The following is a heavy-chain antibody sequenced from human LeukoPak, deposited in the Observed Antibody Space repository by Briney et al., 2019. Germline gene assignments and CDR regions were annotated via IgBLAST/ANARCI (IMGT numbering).Heavy chain of an antibody. J-gene: IGHJ4*02. CDR1: GFTFSSYG. CDR2: IWYDGSNK. Sequence: GGSLRLSCAASGFTFSSYGMHWVRQAPGKGLEWVAVIWYDGSNKYYADSVKGRFTISRDNSRNTLYLQMNSLRAEDTAVYYCARSNRITMVRGVEYYFDYWGQGTLVTVSS. V-gene: IGHV3-33*01. D-gene: IGHD3-10*01. CDR3: ARSNRITMVRGVEYYFDY.